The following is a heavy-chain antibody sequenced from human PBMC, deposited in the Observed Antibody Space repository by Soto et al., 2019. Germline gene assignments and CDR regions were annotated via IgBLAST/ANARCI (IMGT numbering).Heavy chain of an antibody. CDR1: GGSISSSSYY. V-gene: IGHV4-39*01. D-gene: IGHD3-16*01. J-gene: IGHJ3*02. Sequence: PSETLSLTYTVSGGSISSSSYYWGWIRQPPGKGLEWIGSIYYSGSTYYNPSLKSRVTISVDTSKNQFSLKLSSVTPADTAVYYCARGAYDYICGSYISASRSVSYAFDIWGQGTMVTVSS. CDR2: IYYSGST. CDR3: ARGAYDYICGSYISASRSVSYAFDI.